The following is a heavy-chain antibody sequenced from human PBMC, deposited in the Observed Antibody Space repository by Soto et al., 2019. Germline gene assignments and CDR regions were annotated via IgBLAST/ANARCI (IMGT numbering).Heavy chain of an antibody. J-gene: IGHJ4*02. CDR3: AADRYDFWSGCPRY. CDR1: GFTFTSSA. CDR2: IVVGSGNT. V-gene: IGHV1-58*01. D-gene: IGHD3-3*01. Sequence: QMQLVQSGPEVKKPGTSVKVSCKASGFTFTSSAVQWVRQARGQRLEWIGWIVVGSGNTNYAQKFQERVTITRDMTTSTAYMELSSLRSEDTAVYYCAADRYDFWSGCPRYWGQGTLVTVSS.